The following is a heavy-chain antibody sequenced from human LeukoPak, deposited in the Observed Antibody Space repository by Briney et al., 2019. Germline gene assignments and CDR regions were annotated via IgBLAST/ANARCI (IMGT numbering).Heavy chain of an antibody. CDR1: GFTVSSNY. V-gene: IGHV3-66*01. D-gene: IGHD7-27*01. CDR2: IYSGGST. J-gene: IGHJ3*02. CDR3: ARANWDDAFDI. Sequence: GGSLRLSCAASGFTVSSNYMSWVRQAPGKGLEWVSVIYSGGSTYYADSVKGRFTISRDNSKNTLYLQMNSLRAGDTAVYYCARANWDDAFDIWGQGTMVTVSS.